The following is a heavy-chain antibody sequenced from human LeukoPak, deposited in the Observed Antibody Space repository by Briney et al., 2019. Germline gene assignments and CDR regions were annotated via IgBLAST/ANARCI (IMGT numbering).Heavy chain of an antibody. CDR3: ARGQVVVAATGWFDP. J-gene: IGHJ5*02. D-gene: IGHD2-15*01. Sequence: PGGSLRLSCATTGFIFNNFVMHWVRQAPGKGLEWVAVISYDGSNKYYADSVKGRFTISRDNSKNTLYLQMNSLRAEDTAVYYCARGQVVVAATGWFDPWGQGTLVTVSS. CDR1: GFIFNNFV. CDR2: ISYDGSNK. V-gene: IGHV3-30*19.